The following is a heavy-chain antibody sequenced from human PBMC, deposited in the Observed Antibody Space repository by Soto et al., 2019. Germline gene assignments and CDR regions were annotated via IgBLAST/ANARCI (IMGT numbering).Heavy chain of an antibody. CDR2: MHHSGRT. CDR3: ARWVEVSLAYFDS. CDR1: GAYMRNDYYY. V-gene: IGHV4-31*03. D-gene: IGHD2-15*01. J-gene: IGHJ4*02. Sequence: PSETLSLTCTVSGAYMRNDYYYWSWVRQNPGKDLEWIGHMHHSGRTHYNPSLKSRVAISVDTSKNQFSLYLNSVTAADTAVYYCARWVEVSLAYFDSWGQGTPVTVSS.